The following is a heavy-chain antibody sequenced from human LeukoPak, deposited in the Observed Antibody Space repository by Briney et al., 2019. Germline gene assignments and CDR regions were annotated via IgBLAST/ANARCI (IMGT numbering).Heavy chain of an antibody. CDR2: IIPIFGTA. CDR1: GYSFSTHW. CDR3: ARGYCSGGSCYYYYYMDV. J-gene: IGHJ6*03. Sequence: GASVKVSCKASGYSFSTHWMHWVRQAPGQGLEWMGGIIPIFGTANYAQKFQGRVTITADKSTSTAYMELSSLRSEDTAVYYCARGYCSGGSCYYYYYMDVWGKGTTVTVSS. D-gene: IGHD2-15*01. V-gene: IGHV1-69*06.